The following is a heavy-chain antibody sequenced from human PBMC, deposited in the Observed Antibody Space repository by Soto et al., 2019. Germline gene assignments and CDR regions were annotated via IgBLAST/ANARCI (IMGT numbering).Heavy chain of an antibody. V-gene: IGHV4-39*07. D-gene: IGHD3-10*01. Sequence: SETLSLTCTVSGGSISSGGYYWSWIRQHPGKGLEWIGTIYSNVNTHYSPSLLSRVTISIDTSKNQFSLKLNSVTAADTAVYYCARFGSGSFTFDYWGLGTLVTVSS. J-gene: IGHJ4*02. CDR1: GGSISSGGYY. CDR3: ARFGSGSFTFDY. CDR2: IYSNVNT.